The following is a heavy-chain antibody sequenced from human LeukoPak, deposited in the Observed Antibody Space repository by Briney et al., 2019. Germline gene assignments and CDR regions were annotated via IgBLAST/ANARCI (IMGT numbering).Heavy chain of an antibody. J-gene: IGHJ4*02. V-gene: IGHV5-51*01. Sequence: GESLKISCQGSGYSFGTYWIGWVRQMPGKGLEWMGIIYPSDSDTRYSPSFQGQVTISADKSISTAYLQWSSLKASDTAMYYCANTGVAAGVDYWGQGTLVTVSS. CDR1: GYSFGTYW. CDR2: IYPSDSDT. D-gene: IGHD6-13*01. CDR3: ANTGVAAGVDY.